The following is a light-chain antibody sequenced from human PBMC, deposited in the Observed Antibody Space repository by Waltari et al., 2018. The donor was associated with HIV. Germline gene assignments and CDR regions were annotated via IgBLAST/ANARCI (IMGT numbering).Light chain of an antibody. Sequence: QSALTQPPSASGSPGQSVTIPCTGPSSAGGVYNYISWYQQHPGKAPKLMIFEVTKRPSGVPDRFSGSKSGNTASLTVAGLQAEDEAVYYCCSYAGSDVVFGGGTKLTVL. J-gene: IGLJ2*01. CDR3: CSYAGSDVV. V-gene: IGLV2-8*01. CDR1: SSAGGVYNY. CDR2: EVT.